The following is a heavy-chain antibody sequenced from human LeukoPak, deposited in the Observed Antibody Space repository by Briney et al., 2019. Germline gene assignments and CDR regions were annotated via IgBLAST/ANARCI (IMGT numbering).Heavy chain of an antibody. CDR2: IYYSGGT. V-gene: IGHV4-39*01. CDR1: GGSISSSSYY. J-gene: IGHJ3*02. Sequence: SETLSLTCTVSGGSISSSSYYWGWIRQPPGKGLEWIGSIYYSGGTYYNPSLKSRVTISVDTSKNQFSLKLSSVTAADTAVYYCARHRSPHDAFDIWGQGTMITVSS. CDR3: ARHRSPHDAFDI.